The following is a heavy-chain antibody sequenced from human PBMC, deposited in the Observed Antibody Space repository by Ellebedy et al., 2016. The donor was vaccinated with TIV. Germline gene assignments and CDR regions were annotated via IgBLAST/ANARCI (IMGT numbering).Heavy chain of an antibody. CDR1: GAPISSYY. CDR3: AGGYSSGWTDY. Sequence: MPSETLSLTCTVPGAPISSYYWSWIRQPAGKGLEWIGRLYTSGSTNYNPSLQSRVTISVDTSKNQFSLKLSSVTAADTAGYYCAGGYSSGWTDYWGQGTLVTVSS. J-gene: IGHJ4*02. V-gene: IGHV4-4*07. CDR2: LYTSGST. D-gene: IGHD6-19*01.